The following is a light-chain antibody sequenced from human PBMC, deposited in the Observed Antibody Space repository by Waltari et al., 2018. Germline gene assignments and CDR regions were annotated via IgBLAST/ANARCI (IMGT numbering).Light chain of an antibody. J-gene: IGKJ1*01. CDR1: QDINRY. Sequence: DIQMTQSPSSLSASVGDRVTVSCRASQDINRYLAWYQQKPGQVPKVLIYATSTLQSGVPSRFSGSGSGTDFTLTINSLQPEDFATYYCQNYGSVLWTFGQGTKVEIK. CDR2: ATS. CDR3: QNYGSVLWT. V-gene: IGKV1-27*01.